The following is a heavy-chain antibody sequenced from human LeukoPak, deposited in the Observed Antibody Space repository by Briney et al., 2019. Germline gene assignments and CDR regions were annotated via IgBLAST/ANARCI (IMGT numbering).Heavy chain of an antibody. CDR3: AKPDYDPNTLFDY. V-gene: IGHV3-21*01. D-gene: IGHD4-17*01. CDR2: ISSSSSYI. CDR1: GFTFSSYS. Sequence: GGSLRLSCAASGFTFSSYSMNWVRQAPGKGLEWVSSISSSSSYIYYADSVKGRFTISRDNAKNSLYLQMNSLRAEDTAVYYCAKPDYDPNTLFDYWGQGTLVTVSS. J-gene: IGHJ4*02.